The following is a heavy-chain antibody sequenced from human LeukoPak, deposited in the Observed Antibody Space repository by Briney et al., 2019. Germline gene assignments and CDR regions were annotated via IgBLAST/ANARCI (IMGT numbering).Heavy chain of an antibody. Sequence: SQTLSLTCTVSGGSISSGGYYWSWIRQHPGKGLEWIGYIYYSGSTYYNPSLKSRVTISVDTSKNQFSLKLSSVTAADTAVYYCARSRFTYYDFWSGPENWFDPWGQGTLVTVSS. V-gene: IGHV4-31*03. CDR1: GGSISSGGYY. D-gene: IGHD3-3*01. J-gene: IGHJ5*02. CDR2: IYYSGST. CDR3: ARSRFTYYDFWSGPENWFDP.